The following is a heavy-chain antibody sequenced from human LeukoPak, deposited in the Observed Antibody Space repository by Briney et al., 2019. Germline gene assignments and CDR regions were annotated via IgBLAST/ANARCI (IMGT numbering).Heavy chain of an antibody. CDR1: DYTFTSYG. V-gene: IGHV1-18*01. CDR3: ARGMIATPYYYGMDV. J-gene: IGHJ6*02. Sequence: ASVKVSCKASDYTFTSYGISWVRQAPGQGLEWMGWISAYNGNTNYAQKLQGRVTMTTDTSTSTAYMELRSLRSDDTAVYYCARGMIATPYYYGMDVWGQGTTVTVSS. CDR2: ISAYNGNT. D-gene: IGHD3-22*01.